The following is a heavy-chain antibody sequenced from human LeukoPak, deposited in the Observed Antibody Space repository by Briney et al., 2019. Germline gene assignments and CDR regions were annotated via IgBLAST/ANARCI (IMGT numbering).Heavy chain of an antibody. CDR2: IVVGSGNT. Sequence: SVKVSCKASGFTFTSSAVQWVRQARGQRLEWIGWIVVGSGNTNYAQKFQERVTITRDMSTSTAYMELSSLRSEDTAVYYCAREWLIVVTGTGHLDYWGQGTLVTVSS. V-gene: IGHV1-58*01. J-gene: IGHJ4*02. CDR1: GFTFTSSA. CDR3: AREWLIVVTGTGHLDY. D-gene: IGHD6-19*01.